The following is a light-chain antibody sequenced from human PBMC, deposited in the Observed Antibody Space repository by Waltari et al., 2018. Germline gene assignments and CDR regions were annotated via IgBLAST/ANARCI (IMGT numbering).Light chain of an antibody. CDR3: QQYGSSTGLT. CDR2: GAS. Sequence: EIVLTQSPGTLSLSPGERATLSCRASQSVSSSYLAWYQQKPGQAPRLLIYGASSRATGSPDRFSGSGSGTDFTLTISRLEPEDFAMFYCQQYGSSTGLTFGGGTKVEIK. J-gene: IGKJ4*01. V-gene: IGKV3-20*01. CDR1: QSVSSSY.